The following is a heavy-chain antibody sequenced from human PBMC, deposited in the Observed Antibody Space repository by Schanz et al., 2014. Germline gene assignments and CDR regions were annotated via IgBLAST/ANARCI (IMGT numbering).Heavy chain of an antibody. V-gene: IGHV3-30*03. CDR2: IQYNGNNK. CDR3: ARRSMSGYSGYAWGYDF. D-gene: IGHD3-3*01. CDR1: GFTFRSYG. Sequence: QVVLMESGGGVVRPGRSVRLSCVASGFTFRSYGMHWVRQAPGKGLEWVAFIQYNGNNKYTADSVEGRFTTSRDISTNTVHLQMNGLRPDDTGVYYCARRSMSGYSGYAWGYDFWGQGTPVTVSS. J-gene: IGHJ4*02.